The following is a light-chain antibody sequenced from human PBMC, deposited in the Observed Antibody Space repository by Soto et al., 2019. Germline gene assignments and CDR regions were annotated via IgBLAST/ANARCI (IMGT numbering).Light chain of an antibody. J-gene: IGKJ2*01. V-gene: IGKV3-20*01. CDR2: GVF. Sequence: ETVLTQSPGTVSLSPGERATLSCTTSQSVKSNYLAWYQQKPGQAPRLLIYGVFNRATGIPDRFSGSGSGTDFTLTSSGLEPEDSAVYYCQHYDGSPRTFGQGTKLEI. CDR1: QSVKSNY. CDR3: QHYDGSPRT.